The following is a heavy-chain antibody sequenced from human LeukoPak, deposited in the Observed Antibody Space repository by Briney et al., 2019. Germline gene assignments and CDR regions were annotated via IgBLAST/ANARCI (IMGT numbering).Heavy chain of an antibody. CDR1: GCSVSSNSAA. CDR2: TYYRSKGYN. Sequence: SQTLSLTCAISGCSVSSNSAAWNWIRQSPSRGLEWLGRTYYRSKGYNDYAVSVKRRITINPDTSKNQFSVQLNSVTPEDTAVYYCALMVQGVVRYWGQGTLVTVSS. CDR3: ALMVQGVVRY. V-gene: IGHV6-1*01. J-gene: IGHJ4*02. D-gene: IGHD3-10*01.